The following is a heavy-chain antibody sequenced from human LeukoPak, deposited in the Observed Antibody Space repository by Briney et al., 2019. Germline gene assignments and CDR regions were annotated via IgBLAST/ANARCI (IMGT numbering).Heavy chain of an antibody. CDR2: TYPNDSDT. J-gene: IGHJ4*02. CDR3: ARHRGYNYGYSDY. V-gene: IGHV5-51*01. D-gene: IGHD5-18*01. Sequence: KAGESLKISCKGSGYSFTNYWIGWVRQMPGKGLEWMGITYPNDSDTRYSPSFQGLVTISVDKSISTAYLQWSSLKASDTAMYYCARHRGYNYGYSDYWGQGTLVTVSS. CDR1: GYSFTNYW.